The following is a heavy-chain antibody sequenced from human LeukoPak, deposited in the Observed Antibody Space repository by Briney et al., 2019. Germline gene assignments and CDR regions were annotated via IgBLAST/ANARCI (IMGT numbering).Heavy chain of an antibody. D-gene: IGHD6-19*01. Sequence: GRSLRLSCAASGITFDDYAMHWVRQAPGKGLEWVSGITWNSGSIGYADSVKGRFTISRDNAKNSLYLQMNSLRAEDTAFYYCAKDFRAVAGGVDYWGQGTLVTVSS. V-gene: IGHV3-9*01. J-gene: IGHJ4*02. CDR3: AKDFRAVAGGVDY. CDR2: ITWNSGSI. CDR1: GITFDDYA.